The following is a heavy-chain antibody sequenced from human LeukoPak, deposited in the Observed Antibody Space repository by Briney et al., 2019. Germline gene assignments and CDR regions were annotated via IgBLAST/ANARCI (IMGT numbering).Heavy chain of an antibody. D-gene: IGHD3-9*01. J-gene: IGHJ3*02. CDR1: GGTFSSYA. CDR2: IIPILGIA. V-gene: IGHV1-69*04. Sequence: SVKVSCKASGGTFSSYAISWVRQAPGQGLEWMGRIIPILGIANYAQKFQGRVTITADKSTSTAYMELSSLGSEDTAVYYCARYSSTGFDMWGQGTMVTVSP. CDR3: ARYSSTGFDM.